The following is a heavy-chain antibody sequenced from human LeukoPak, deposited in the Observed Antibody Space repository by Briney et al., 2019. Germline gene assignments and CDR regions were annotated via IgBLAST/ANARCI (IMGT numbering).Heavy chain of an antibody. CDR1: GGSISSSY. Sequence: PSETLPLTCSVSGGSISSSYWTWIRQSPGKGLECIGYISKGGSTNYNPSLKSRVTISVDTSKNQVSLNLTSVTAADTAVYYCARDKHNPDCSGGRCYPYFFDSWGKGTLVTVSS. D-gene: IGHD2-15*01. V-gene: IGHV4-59*01. J-gene: IGHJ4*02. CDR3: ARDKHNPDCSGGRCYPYFFDS. CDR2: ISKGGST.